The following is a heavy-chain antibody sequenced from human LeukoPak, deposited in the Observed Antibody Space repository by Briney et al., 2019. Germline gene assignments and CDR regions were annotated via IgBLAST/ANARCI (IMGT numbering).Heavy chain of an antibody. J-gene: IGHJ4*02. CDR3: ARTGVDGHYHGTIEY. CDR2: IIPIFGTA. D-gene: IGHD1-14*01. CDR1: GGTFSSYA. V-gene: IGHV1-69*13. Sequence: GASVKVSCKASGGTFSSYAISWVRQAPGQGLEWMEGIIPIFGTANYAQKFQGRVTITADESTSTAYMELSSLRSEDTAVYYCARTGVDGHYHGTIEYWSQGTLVTVSS.